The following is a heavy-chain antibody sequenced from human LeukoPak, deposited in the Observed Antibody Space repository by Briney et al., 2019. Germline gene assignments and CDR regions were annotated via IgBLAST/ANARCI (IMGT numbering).Heavy chain of an antibody. J-gene: IGHJ4*02. CDR2: INPNSGGT. CDR3: ARTNGYSPTSSDY. V-gene: IGHV1-2*02. Sequence: VASVKVSCKASGYTFTAYYMHWVRQAPGQGLEWVGWINPNSGGTNDAQKFQGRVTMTRDTSISTAYMELSRLRSDDTAMYYCARTNGYSPTSSDYWGQGTLVTVSS. D-gene: IGHD5-24*01. CDR1: GYTFTAYY.